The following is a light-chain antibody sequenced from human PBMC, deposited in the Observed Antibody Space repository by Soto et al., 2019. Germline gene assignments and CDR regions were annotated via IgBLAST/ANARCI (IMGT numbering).Light chain of an antibody. V-gene: IGKV3-20*01. CDR1: QSVSSSY. CDR2: GAS. J-gene: IGKJ5*01. CDR3: QQYGSSPQT. Sequence: DIVLTQSPGTLSLSPGERATLSCRASQSVSSSYLAWYQQKPGQAPRLLIYGASSMHTGIPDRFSGSGSGTDFTLTISRLEPEDFAVYYCQQYGSSPQTFGQGTRLEIK.